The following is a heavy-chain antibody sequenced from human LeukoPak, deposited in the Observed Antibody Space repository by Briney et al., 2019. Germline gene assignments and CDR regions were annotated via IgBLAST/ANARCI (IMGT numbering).Heavy chain of an antibody. CDR2: IYYSGST. D-gene: IGHD3-16*02. V-gene: IGHV4-39*07. Sequence: SETLSLTCTVSGGSISSSSYYWGWIRQPPGKGLEWIGSIYYSGSTYYNPSLKSRVTISVDTSKNQFSLKLSSVTAADTAVYYCARVERLITFGGVIVDWGQGTLVTVSS. CDR3: ARVERLITFGGVIVD. CDR1: GGSISSSSYY. J-gene: IGHJ4*02.